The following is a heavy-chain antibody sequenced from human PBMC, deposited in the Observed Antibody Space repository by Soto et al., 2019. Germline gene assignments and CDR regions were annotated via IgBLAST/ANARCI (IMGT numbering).Heavy chain of an antibody. J-gene: IGHJ5*02. D-gene: IGHD1-1*01. Sequence: SETLSLTCTVSGGSFSSYYWSWIRQPPGKGLEWIGYVYYSGNTNYNPSLKSRVTISVDTSKNQFSLNLRSVTAADTTVYFCARHGNPYNWFDPWGQGTLVTVSS. CDR3: ARHGNPYNWFDP. CDR2: VYYSGNT. V-gene: IGHV4-59*08. CDR1: GGSFSSYY.